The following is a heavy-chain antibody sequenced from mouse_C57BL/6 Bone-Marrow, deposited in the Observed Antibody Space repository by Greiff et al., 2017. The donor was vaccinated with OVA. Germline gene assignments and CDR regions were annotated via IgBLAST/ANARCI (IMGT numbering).Heavy chain of an antibody. V-gene: IGHV5-9-1*02. D-gene: IGHD1-1*01. Sequence: VQLKESGEGLVKPGGSLKLSCAASGFTFRSYAMSWVRQTPEKRLAWVAYISSGGDYIYYADTVKGRFTISRDNARNTLYLQMSSLKSEDTAMYYCTREDYGSSFYAMDYWGQGTSVTVSS. CDR1: GFTFRSYA. CDR2: ISSGGDYI. CDR3: TREDYGSSFYAMDY. J-gene: IGHJ4*01.